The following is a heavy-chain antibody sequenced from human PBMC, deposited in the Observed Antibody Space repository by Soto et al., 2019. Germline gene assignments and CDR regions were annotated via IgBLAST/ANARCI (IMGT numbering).Heavy chain of an antibody. CDR3: ERAIATVTHKDYYYYMDV. Sequence: GGSLRLSCAASGFTFSSYWMHWVRQAPGKGLVWVSRINSVGSSTSYADSVKGRFTISRDNAKNTLYLQMNSLRAEDTAVYYCERAIATVTHKDYYYYMDVWGKGTTVTVSS. V-gene: IGHV3-74*01. D-gene: IGHD4-4*01. CDR1: GFTFSSYW. J-gene: IGHJ6*03. CDR2: INSVGSST.